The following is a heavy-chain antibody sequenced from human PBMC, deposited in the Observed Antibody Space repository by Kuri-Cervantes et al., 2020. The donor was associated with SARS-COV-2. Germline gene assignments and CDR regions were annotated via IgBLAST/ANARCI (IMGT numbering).Heavy chain of an antibody. Sequence: GGSLRLSCAASGFIFSSYAMHWVRQAPGKGLEWVAVISYDGRNKYYADSVKGRFTISRDNSKNTLYLQMNSLRAEDTTVYYCARDREWELLHAGAFDIWGQGTMVTVSS. J-gene: IGHJ3*02. CDR1: GFIFSSYA. V-gene: IGHV3-30*04. CDR3: ARDREWELLHAGAFDI. D-gene: IGHD1-26*01. CDR2: ISYDGRNK.